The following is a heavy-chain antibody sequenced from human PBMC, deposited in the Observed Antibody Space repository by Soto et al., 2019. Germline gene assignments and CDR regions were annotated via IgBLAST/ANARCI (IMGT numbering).Heavy chain of an antibody. J-gene: IGHJ3*02. D-gene: IGHD2-15*01. CDR3: ARDGLLVVAAIVVSHQNAFDI. CDR1: GITFSSYS. V-gene: IGHV3-48*01. CDR2: ISSSSSTI. Sequence: GGSLRLSCAASGITFSSYSMNWVRQAPGKGLEWVSYISSSSSTIYYADSVKGRFTISRDNAKNSLYLQMNSLRAEDTAVYYCARDGLLVVAAIVVSHQNAFDIWGQGTMVTVSS.